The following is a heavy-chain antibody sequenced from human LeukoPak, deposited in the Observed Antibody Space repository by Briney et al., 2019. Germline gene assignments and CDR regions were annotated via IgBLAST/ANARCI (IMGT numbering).Heavy chain of an antibody. Sequence: ASVKVSCKASGYTFTSYGISWVRQAPGQGLEWMGWISAYNGNTNYAQKLQGRVTMTTDTYTSTAYMELRSLRSDDPAVYYCARDYGTDCGGDCYAEPFDYWGQGPLVTVSS. D-gene: IGHD2-21*02. CDR3: ARDYGTDCGGDCYAEPFDY. CDR2: ISAYNGNT. J-gene: IGHJ4*02. CDR1: GYTFTSYG. V-gene: IGHV1-18*01.